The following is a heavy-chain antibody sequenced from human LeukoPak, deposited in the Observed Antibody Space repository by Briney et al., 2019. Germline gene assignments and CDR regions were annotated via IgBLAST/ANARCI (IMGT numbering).Heavy chain of an antibody. CDR1: GFSLSDHY. V-gene: IGHV3-11*04. CDR3: AREGFTGASLRAFDV. Sequence: PGGSLRLSCVGSGFSLSDHYMGWIRQGPGQGLEWVAYLGLTDTTVYYADSARGRFTVSRDKAHNSFHLHMDCLTVEDTAVYYCAREGFTGASLRAFDVWGQATMVTVSS. J-gene: IGHJ3*01. D-gene: IGHD1-1*01. CDR2: LGLTDTTV.